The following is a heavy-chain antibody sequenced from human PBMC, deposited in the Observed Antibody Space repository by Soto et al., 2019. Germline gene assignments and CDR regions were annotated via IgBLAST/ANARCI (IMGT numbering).Heavy chain of an antibody. J-gene: IGHJ4*02. CDR2: ISGSGGST. CDR3: AKDRGATVATPAY. CDR1: GFTFSSYA. Sequence: PGVSLRLSCAASGFTFSSYAMSWVRQAPGKGLEWVSAISGSGGSTYYADSVKGRFTISRDNSKNTLYLQMNSLRAEDTAVYYCAKDRGATVATPAYWGQGTLVTVSS. D-gene: IGHD4-17*01. V-gene: IGHV3-23*01.